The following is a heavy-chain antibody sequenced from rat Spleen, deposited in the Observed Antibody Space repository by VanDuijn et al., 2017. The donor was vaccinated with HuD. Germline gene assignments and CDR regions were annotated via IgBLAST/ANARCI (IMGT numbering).Heavy chain of an antibody. CDR3: ARQGYYSSYLMDA. V-gene: IGHV5-31*01. D-gene: IGHD1-2*01. CDR1: GFTFNNYW. Sequence: EVQLVETGGGLVQPGRSLKLSCIASGFTFNNYWMSWTRQAPGKGLEWVASITNSGGGTYYPDSVKGRFTISRDNAQNTLYLQRDSLMSEETASYYCARQGYYSSYLMDAWGQGASVTVSS. J-gene: IGHJ4*01. CDR2: ITNSGGGT.